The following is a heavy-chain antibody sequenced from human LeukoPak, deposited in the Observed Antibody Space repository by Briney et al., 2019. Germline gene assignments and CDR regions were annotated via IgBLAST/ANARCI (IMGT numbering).Heavy chain of an antibody. J-gene: IGHJ4*02. CDR3: ARDLSQGVVTYDY. D-gene: IGHD3-22*01. CDR2: IYHSGST. CDR1: GYSISSGYY. Sequence: SETLSLTCTASGYSISSGYYWGWIRQPPGKGLEWIGSIYHSGSTYYNPSLKSRVTISVDTSKNQFSLKLSSVTAADTAVYYCARDLSQGVVTYDYWGQGTLVTVSS. V-gene: IGHV4-38-2*02.